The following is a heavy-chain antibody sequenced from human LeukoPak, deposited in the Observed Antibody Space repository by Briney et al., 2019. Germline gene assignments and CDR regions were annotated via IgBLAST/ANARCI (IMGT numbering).Heavy chain of an antibody. J-gene: IGHJ4*02. V-gene: IGHV4-34*01. CDR2: INHSGST. Sequence: SETLSLTCAVYGGSFSGYYWSWIRQPPGKGLEWIGEINHSGSTNYDPSLKSRVTISVDTSKNQFSLKLSSVTAADTAVYYRAREGHVDTAMFFDYWGQGTLVTVSS. D-gene: IGHD5-18*01. CDR1: GGSFSGYY. CDR3: AREGHVDTAMFFDY.